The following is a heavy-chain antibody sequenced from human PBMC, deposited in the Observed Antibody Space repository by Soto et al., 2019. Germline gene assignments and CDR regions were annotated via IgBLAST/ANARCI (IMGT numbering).Heavy chain of an antibody. Sequence: ASVKVSCKAPGGTFSSYAISWVRQAPGQGLEWMGGIIPIFGTANYAQKFQGRVTITADESTSTAYMELSSLRSEDTAVYYCARGVRGDNWFDPWGQGTLVTVSS. J-gene: IGHJ5*02. CDR2: IIPIFGTA. D-gene: IGHD3-10*01. CDR3: ARGVRGDNWFDP. CDR1: GGTFSSYA. V-gene: IGHV1-69*13.